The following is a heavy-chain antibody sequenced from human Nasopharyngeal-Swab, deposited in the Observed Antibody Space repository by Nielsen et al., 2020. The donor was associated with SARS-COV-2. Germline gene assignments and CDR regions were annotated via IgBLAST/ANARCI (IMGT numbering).Heavy chain of an antibody. V-gene: IGHV4-39*01. J-gene: IGHJ4*02. Sequence: RQAPGKGLAWVGSIYYSGSTYYNPSLKSRVTISVDTSKNQFSLKLSSVTAADTAVYYCARHEGHEDYFDYWGQGTLVTVSS. CDR3: ARHEGHEDYFDY. CDR2: IYYSGST.